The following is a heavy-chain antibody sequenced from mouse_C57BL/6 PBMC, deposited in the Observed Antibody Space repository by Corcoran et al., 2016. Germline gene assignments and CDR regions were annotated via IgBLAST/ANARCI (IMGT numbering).Heavy chain of an antibody. CDR1: GYTFTDYY. Sequence: EVQLQQSGPELVKPGASVKISCKASGYTFTDYYMNWVKQSHGKSLEWIGDINPNNGGTSYNQKFKGKATLTVDKSSSTAYMELRSLTSEDSAVYYCARWGLYTHYAMDYWGQGTSVTVSS. CDR3: ARWGLYTHYAMDY. V-gene: IGHV1-26*01. J-gene: IGHJ4*01. CDR2: INPNNGGT. D-gene: IGHD3-1*01.